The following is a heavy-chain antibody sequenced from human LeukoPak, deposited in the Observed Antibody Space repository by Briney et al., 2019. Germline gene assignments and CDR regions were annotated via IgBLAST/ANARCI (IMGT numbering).Heavy chain of an antibody. CDR2: VSGSGSSI. CDR3: ARIWDGWAFDI. CDR1: GFTFSSYE. J-gene: IGHJ3*02. Sequence: GGSLRLSCAASGFTFSSYEMNWVRQAPGKGLEWVSYVSGSGSSIYYTDSVKGRFTISRDNAKNSLYLQMNSLRAEDAALYYRARIWDGWAFDIWGQGTMVTVSS. V-gene: IGHV3-48*03. D-gene: IGHD1-26*01.